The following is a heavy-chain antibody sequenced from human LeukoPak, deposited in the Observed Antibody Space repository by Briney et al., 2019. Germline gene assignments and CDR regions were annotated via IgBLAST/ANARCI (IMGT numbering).Heavy chain of an antibody. CDR2: IIPIFGTA. V-gene: IGHV1-69*13. Sequence: GASVKVSCKASGYTFSGYYMHWVRQAPGQGLEWMGGIIPIFGTANYAQKFQGRVTITADESTSTAYMELSSLRSEDTAVYYCARGGSTVVTPGPFDYWGQGTLVTVSS. CDR3: ARGGSTVVTPGPFDY. D-gene: IGHD4-23*01. J-gene: IGHJ4*02. CDR1: GYTFSGYY.